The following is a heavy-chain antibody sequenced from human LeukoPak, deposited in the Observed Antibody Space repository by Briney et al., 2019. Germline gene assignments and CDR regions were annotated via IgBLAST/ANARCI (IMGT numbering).Heavy chain of an antibody. Sequence: SETLSLTCTVSGGSISSYYWSWIRQPPGKGLEWIGYIYYSGSTNYNPSLKSRVTISVDTSKNQFSLKLSSVTAADTAVYYCARGYDSSGYLYYFDYWGQGTLVTVSS. CDR1: GGSISSYY. CDR2: IYYSGST. J-gene: IGHJ4*02. D-gene: IGHD3-22*01. V-gene: IGHV4-59*01. CDR3: ARGYDSSGYLYYFDY.